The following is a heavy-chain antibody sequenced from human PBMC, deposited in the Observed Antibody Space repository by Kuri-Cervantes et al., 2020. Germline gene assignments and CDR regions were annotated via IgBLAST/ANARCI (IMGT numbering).Heavy chain of an antibody. CDR3: ARSIRISAPGNYDS. CDR1: GFTFSSYW. J-gene: IGHJ4*02. V-gene: IGHV3-7*01. D-gene: IGHD6-13*01. Sequence: GESLKISCAASGFTFSSYWMSWVRQAPGKGLEWVANIKQDGSEKYYVDSVKGRFTISRDNSKNTLYLQMNSLRAEDTAVYYCARSIRISAPGNYDSWGQGTLVTVSS. CDR2: IKQDGSEK.